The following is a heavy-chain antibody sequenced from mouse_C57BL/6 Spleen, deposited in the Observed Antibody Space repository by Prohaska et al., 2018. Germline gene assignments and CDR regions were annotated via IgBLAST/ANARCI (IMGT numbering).Heavy chain of an antibody. CDR3: ARGYYGSSYKDYFDY. CDR1: GYTFPSYW. J-gene: IGHJ2*01. D-gene: IGHD1-1*01. V-gene: IGHV1-59*01. CDR2: IDPSDSYT. Sequence: QVQLQQPGAELVRPGTSVKLSCKASGYTFPSYWMHWVKQRPGQGLEWIGVIDPSDSYTNYNQKFNGKATLTVDTSSSTAYMQLSSLTSEDSAVYYCARGYYGSSYKDYFDYWGQGTTLTVSS.